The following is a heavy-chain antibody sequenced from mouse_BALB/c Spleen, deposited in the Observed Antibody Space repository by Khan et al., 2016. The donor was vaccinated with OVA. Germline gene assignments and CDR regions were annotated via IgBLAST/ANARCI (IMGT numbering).Heavy chain of an antibody. CDR1: GFSLTSYG. Sequence: QVQLKQSGPGLVQPSQSLSITCTVSGFSLTSYGVHWVRQSPGKGLEWLGVIRSVGSSTYNAAFLSRLNIIKDNSKGKAFFKMNSLQANDTAMYYCARNYDYDGGLAYWGQGTLVTVSA. CDR2: IRSVGSS. D-gene: IGHD2-4*01. CDR3: ARNYDYDGGLAY. V-gene: IGHV2-2*02. J-gene: IGHJ3*01.